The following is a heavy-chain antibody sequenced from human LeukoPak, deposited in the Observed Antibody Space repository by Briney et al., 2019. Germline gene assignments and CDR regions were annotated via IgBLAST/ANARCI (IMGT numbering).Heavy chain of an antibody. CDR2: IYYGGST. V-gene: IGHV4-59*08. CDR1: GGSISSYY. J-gene: IGHJ4*02. D-gene: IGHD4-17*01. CDR3: ASDYGDYEGALDY. Sequence: SETLSLTCTVSGGSISSYYWSWIRQSPGKGLEWIGYIYYGGSTDYNPSLKSRVTISKDTSKNQFSLKLRSVTAADTAVYYCASDYGDYEGALDYWGQGTLVTVPS.